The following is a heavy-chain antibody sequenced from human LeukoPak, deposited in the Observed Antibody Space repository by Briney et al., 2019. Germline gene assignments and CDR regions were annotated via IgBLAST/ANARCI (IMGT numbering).Heavy chain of an antibody. CDR2: IYPDDSDT. CDR1: GNSFHNYW. CDR3: ARLPANAWHYFDS. V-gene: IGHV5-51*01. J-gene: IGHJ4*02. D-gene: IGHD2-2*01. Sequence: GESLKISCKASGNSFHNYWIGWVRQTPGKGLEWMGIIYPDDSDTKYSPSFQGQVTFSVDKSITTAYLQWASLKASDTAIYYCARLPANAWHYFDSWGQGTLVTVSS.